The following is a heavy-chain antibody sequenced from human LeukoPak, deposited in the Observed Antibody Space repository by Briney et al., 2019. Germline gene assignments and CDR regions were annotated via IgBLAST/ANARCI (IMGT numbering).Heavy chain of an antibody. V-gene: IGHV3-30*04. Sequence: QPGRSLRLSCAASGFTFSSYAMHWVHQAPGKGLEWVAVISYDGSNKYYADSVKGRFTISRDNSKNTLYLQMNSLRAEDTAVYYCARDSGYYGSWSWFDPWGQGTLVTVSS. CDR3: ARDSGYYGSWSWFDP. D-gene: IGHD3-10*01. CDR1: GFTFSSYA. J-gene: IGHJ5*02. CDR2: ISYDGSNK.